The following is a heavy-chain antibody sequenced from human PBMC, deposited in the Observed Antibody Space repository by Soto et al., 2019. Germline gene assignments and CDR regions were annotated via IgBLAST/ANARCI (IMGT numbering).Heavy chain of an antibody. J-gene: IGHJ4*02. V-gene: IGHV4-4*02. CDR2: IYHSGST. CDR3: ARRGFYYYDSSGYYGFDY. Sequence: LSLTCAVSGGSISSSNWWSWVRQPPGRGLEWIGEIYHSGSTNYNPSLKSRVTISVDKSKNQFSLKLSSVTAADTAVYYCARRGFYYYDSSGYYGFDYWGQGTLVTVSS. CDR1: GGSISSSNW. D-gene: IGHD3-22*01.